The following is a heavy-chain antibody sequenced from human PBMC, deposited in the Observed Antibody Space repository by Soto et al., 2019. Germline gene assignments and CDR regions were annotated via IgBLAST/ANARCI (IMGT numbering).Heavy chain of an antibody. CDR1: GFSFGTFV. D-gene: IGHD6-19*01. J-gene: IGHJ4*02. V-gene: IGHV3-23*01. CDR3: AKNGQWLATPPEA. Sequence: GGSLRLSCAASGFSFGTFVMTWFRQAPGGGLEWVASITDSGYTASYAETVEGRFTVSRDNSKNKLHLQMNDLRAEDTATYYCAKNGQWLATPPEAWGQGTMVTVSS. CDR2: ITDSGYTA.